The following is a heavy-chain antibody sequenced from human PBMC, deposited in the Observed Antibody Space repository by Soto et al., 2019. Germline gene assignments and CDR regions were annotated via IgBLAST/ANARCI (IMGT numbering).Heavy chain of an antibody. J-gene: IGHJ6*03. CDR3: AKAPRVPYCSSTSCYGRIHYYYMDV. V-gene: IGHV3-23*01. CDR2: ISGSGGST. D-gene: IGHD2-2*01. CDR1: GFTFSSYA. Sequence: GGSLRLSCAASGFTFSSYAMSWVRQAPGKGLEWVSAISGSGGSTYYADSVKGRFTISRDNSKNTLYLQMNSLRAEDTAVYYCAKAPRVPYCSSTSCYGRIHYYYMDVWGKGTTVTVSS.